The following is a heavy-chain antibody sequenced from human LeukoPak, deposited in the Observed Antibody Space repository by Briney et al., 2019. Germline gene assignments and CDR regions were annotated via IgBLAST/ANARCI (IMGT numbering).Heavy chain of an antibody. CDR2: FDPEDGET. CDR1: GYTLTELS. D-gene: IGHD2-8*02. CDR3: ATGLVPYFDY. J-gene: IGHJ4*02. Sequence: EASVKVSCKVSGYTLTELSMHWVRQAPGKGGEGMGGFDPEDGETIYAQKFQGRVTMTEDTSTDTAYMELGSLRSEDTAVYYCATGLVPYFDYWGQGTLVTVSS. V-gene: IGHV1-24*01.